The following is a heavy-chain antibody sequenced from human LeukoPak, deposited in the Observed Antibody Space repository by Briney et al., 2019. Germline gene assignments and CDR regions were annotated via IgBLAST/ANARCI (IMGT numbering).Heavy chain of an antibody. CDR3: AKDGITMVRGVSYFDY. CDR2: ISYHGSNK. J-gene: IGHJ4*02. CDR1: GFTFSNYA. Sequence: GGSLRLSCAASGFTFSNYAMHWVRQAPGKGLEWVAVISYHGSNKYYIDSVKGRFTISRDNSKNTLYLQMNSLRAEDTAVYYCAKDGITMVRGVSYFDYWGQGTLVTVSS. D-gene: IGHD3-10*01. V-gene: IGHV3-30*18.